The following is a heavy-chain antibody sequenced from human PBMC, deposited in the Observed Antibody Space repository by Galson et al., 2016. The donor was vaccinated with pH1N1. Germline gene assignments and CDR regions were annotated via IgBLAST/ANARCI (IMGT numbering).Heavy chain of an antibody. CDR2: ISYNGHDQ. CDR1: GFTFDTFA. D-gene: IGHD3-16*01. Sequence: SLRLSCAASGFTFDTFAMHWVRQNPGKGLEWVALISYNGHDQSYANSVKGRFTVSRDNSKNTLYLQMNSLRPDDTALYYCAREDWSYADTYYYGMDVWGQGTTVTVSS. CDR3: AREDWSYADTYYYGMDV. V-gene: IGHV3-30-3*01. J-gene: IGHJ6*02.